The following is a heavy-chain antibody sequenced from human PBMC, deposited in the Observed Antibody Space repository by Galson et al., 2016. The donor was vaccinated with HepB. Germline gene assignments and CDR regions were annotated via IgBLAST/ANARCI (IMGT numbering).Heavy chain of an antibody. Sequence: SLRLSCAASGFIFSTYAMSWVRQAPGKGPEWVSVISGSAYNTHYVDSVRGRFTISRDNSQNTLYLQMDSLTADDTALYFCAREGYSSGHCGAFDIWGRGTVVAVSS. CDR3: AREGYSSGHCGAFDI. V-gene: IGHV3-23*01. CDR1: GFIFSTYA. J-gene: IGHJ3*02. CDR2: ISGSAYNT. D-gene: IGHD6-19*01.